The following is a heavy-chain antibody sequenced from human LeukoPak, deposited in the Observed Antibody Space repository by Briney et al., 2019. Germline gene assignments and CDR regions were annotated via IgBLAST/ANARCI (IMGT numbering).Heavy chain of an antibody. D-gene: IGHD3-22*01. CDR2: ISYDGSNK. Sequence: PGGSLRLSCIASGFTLGDSSVSWFRQAPGKGLEWVAVISYDGSNKYYADSVKGRFTISRDNSKNTLYLQMNSLRAEDTAVYYCAREHDGHYYDSRPLDYWGQGTLVTVSS. CDR3: AREHDGHYYDSRPLDY. J-gene: IGHJ4*02. CDR1: GFTLGDSS. V-gene: IGHV3-30-3*01.